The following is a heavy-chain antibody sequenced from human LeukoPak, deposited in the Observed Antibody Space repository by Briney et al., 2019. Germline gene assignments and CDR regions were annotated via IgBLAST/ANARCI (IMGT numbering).Heavy chain of an antibody. D-gene: IGHD3-10*01. J-gene: IGHJ4*02. CDR3: VRDMGRESIFDY. Sequence: PGGSLRLSCAASGFTVSSNYMSWVRQAPGKGLEWVSVIYSGGSTYYADSVKGRFTISRDNAKNSLFLEMNSLRVEDTAVYYCVRDMGRESIFDYWGQGTLVTVSS. V-gene: IGHV3-53*01. CDR2: IYSGGST. CDR1: GFTVSSNY.